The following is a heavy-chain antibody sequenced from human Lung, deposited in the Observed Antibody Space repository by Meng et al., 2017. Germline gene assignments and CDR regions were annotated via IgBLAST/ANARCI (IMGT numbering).Heavy chain of an antibody. CDR3: ARGPTTMAHDFDY. J-gene: IGHJ4*02. CDR2: INHSGST. Sequence: QVALQQWGPGLLKPSETLSLTCFVSGGSFSDYYWSWIRQPPGKGLEWIGEINHSGSTNYNPSLESRATISVDTSQNNLSLKLSSVTAADSAVYYCARGPTTMAHDFDYWGQGTLVTVSS. V-gene: IGHV4-34*01. CDR1: GGSFSDYY. D-gene: IGHD4-11*01.